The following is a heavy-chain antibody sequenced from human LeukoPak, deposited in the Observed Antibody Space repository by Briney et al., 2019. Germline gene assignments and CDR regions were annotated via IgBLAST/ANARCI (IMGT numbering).Heavy chain of an antibody. J-gene: IGHJ3*02. CDR3: ARPRVGYCSSTSCLDAFDI. Sequence: GGSLRLSCAASGFTFSSYGMHWVRQAPGKGLEWVAFIRYDGSNKYYADSVKGRFTISRDNSKNTLYLQMNSLRAEDTAVYYCARPRVGYCSSTSCLDAFDIWGQGTMVTVSS. V-gene: IGHV3-30*02. D-gene: IGHD2-2*01. CDR2: IRYDGSNK. CDR1: GFTFSSYG.